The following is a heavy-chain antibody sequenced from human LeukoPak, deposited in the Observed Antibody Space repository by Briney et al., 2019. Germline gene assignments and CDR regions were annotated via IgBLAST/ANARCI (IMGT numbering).Heavy chain of an antibody. CDR2: IYAGGST. Sequence: PGGSLRLSCAASGFTFSSNYMSWVRQAPGKGLEWVSIIYAGGSTYYVDSVKGRFTVSRDSSKNALYLQMNSLRAEDAAVYYCARDLGPTQTYYYYGMDVWGQGTTVTVSS. J-gene: IGHJ6*02. V-gene: IGHV3-53*05. CDR3: ARDLGPTQTYYYYGMDV. CDR1: GFTFSSNY.